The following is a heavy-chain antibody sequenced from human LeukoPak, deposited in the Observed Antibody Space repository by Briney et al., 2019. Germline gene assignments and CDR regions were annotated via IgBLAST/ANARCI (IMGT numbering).Heavy chain of an antibody. CDR3: ARETDSSSWYVWFDY. V-gene: IGHV4-61*02. CDR2: IYTSGST. J-gene: IGHJ4*02. CDR1: GGSISSGSYY. D-gene: IGHD6-13*01. Sequence: PSETLSLTCTVSGGSISSGSYYWSWIRQPAGKGLEWIGRIYTSGSTNYNPSLKSRVTISVDTPKNQFSLKLSSVTAADTAVYYCARETDSSSWYVWFDYWGQGTLVTVSS.